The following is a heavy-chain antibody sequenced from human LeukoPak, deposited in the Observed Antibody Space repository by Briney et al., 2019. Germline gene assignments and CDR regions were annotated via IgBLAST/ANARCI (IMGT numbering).Heavy chain of an antibody. D-gene: IGHD1-1*01. CDR3: ARGDPNWKPTWSYYYYYGMDV. CDR2: INHSGST. Sequence: SETLSLTCAVYGGSFSGYYWSWIRQPPGKGLEWIGEINHSGSTNYNPSLKSRVTISVDTSKNQFSLKLSSVTAADTAVYYCARGDPNWKPTWSYYYYYGMDVWGQGTTVTVSS. J-gene: IGHJ6*02. CDR1: GGSFSGYY. V-gene: IGHV4-34*01.